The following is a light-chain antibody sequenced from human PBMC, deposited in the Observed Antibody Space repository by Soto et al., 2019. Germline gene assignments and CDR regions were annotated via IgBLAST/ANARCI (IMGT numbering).Light chain of an antibody. CDR1: SSDIGLFDY. CDR3: SSYTASSTLV. V-gene: IGLV2-14*01. CDR2: DVH. J-gene: IGLJ2*01. Sequence: QSVLTQPASVSGSPGQAITISCTGTSSDIGLFDYVSWYQQHPGETPKLIIYDVHDRPSGISDRFSGSKSGNTASLTISGLQAGDEGDYYCSSYTASSTLVFGGGTKLTVL.